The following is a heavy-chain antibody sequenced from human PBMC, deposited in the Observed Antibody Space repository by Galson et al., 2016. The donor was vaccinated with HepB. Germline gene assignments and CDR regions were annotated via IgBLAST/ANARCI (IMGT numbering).Heavy chain of an antibody. D-gene: IGHD5-18*01. Sequence: LSLTCTVSGGSISRSGYYWGWIRQSPGKGLEWIGSIYYGGSTYYNPSLQSRVTISVDTSKNQFSLRLSSVTAADTAVYYCATPGGMVTPYWGQGTLVTASS. CDR2: IYYGGST. V-gene: IGHV4-39*07. CDR3: ATPGGMVTPY. J-gene: IGHJ4*02. CDR1: GGSISRSGYY.